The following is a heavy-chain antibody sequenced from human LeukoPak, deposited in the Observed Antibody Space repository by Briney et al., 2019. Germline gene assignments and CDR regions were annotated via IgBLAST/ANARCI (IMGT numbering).Heavy chain of an antibody. CDR2: IYYSGST. Sequence: PSETLSLTCTVSGGSISSGGYYWSWIRQHPGKGLEWIGYIYYSGSTYYNPSLKSRVTISVDTSKNQFSLKLSSVTAADTAVYYCARDGPSPRFLEWSPYGMDVWGQGTTVTVSS. CDR3: ARDGPSPRFLEWSPYGMDV. J-gene: IGHJ6*02. V-gene: IGHV4-31*03. D-gene: IGHD3-3*01. CDR1: GGSISSGGYY.